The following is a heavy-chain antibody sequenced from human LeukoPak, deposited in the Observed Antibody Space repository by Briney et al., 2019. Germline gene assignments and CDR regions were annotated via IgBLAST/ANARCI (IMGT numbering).Heavy chain of an antibody. CDR1: GGSFSGYY. CDR3: ARGKTIATVSYYYYYYMDV. Sequence: SETLSLTCAVYGGSFSGYYWSWIRQPPGKGLEWIGEINHSGSTNYNPSLKSRVTISVDTSKNQFSLKLSSVTAADTAVYYCARGKTIATVSYYYYYYMDVWGKGTTVTVSS. V-gene: IGHV4-34*01. CDR2: INHSGST. D-gene: IGHD3-9*01. J-gene: IGHJ6*03.